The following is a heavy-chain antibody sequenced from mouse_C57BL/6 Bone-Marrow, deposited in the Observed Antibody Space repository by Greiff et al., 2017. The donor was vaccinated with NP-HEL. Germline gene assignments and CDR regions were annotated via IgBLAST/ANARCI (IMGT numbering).Heavy chain of an antibody. CDR2: IWTGGGT. CDR1: GFSFTSYA. D-gene: IGHD1-1*01. CDR3: ARTGGNSSYAFAY. J-gene: IGHJ3*01. Sequence: QVTLKVSGPGLVAPSQSLSITCTVSGFSFTSYAISWVRQPPGKGLEWLGVIWTGGGTNYNSALKSRLSISKDNSKSQVFLKMNSLKTDDTARYYCARTGGNSSYAFAYWGQGTLVTVSA. V-gene: IGHV2-9-1*01.